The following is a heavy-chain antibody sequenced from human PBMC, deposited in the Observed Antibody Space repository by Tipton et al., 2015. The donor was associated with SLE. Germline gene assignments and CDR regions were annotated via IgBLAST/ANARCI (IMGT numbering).Heavy chain of an antibody. CDR3: ARSMVRGVTVAYYMDV. V-gene: IGHV1-69*02. D-gene: IGHD3-10*01. J-gene: IGHJ6*03. Sequence: QSGAEVKKPGSSVKVSCKASGGTFSSYTISWVRQAPGQGLEWMGRIIPILGIANYAQKFQGRVTITADKSTSTAYMELSSLRSEDTAVYYCARSMVRGVTVAYYMDVWGKGTTVTVSS. CDR2: IIPILGIA. CDR1: GGTFSSYT.